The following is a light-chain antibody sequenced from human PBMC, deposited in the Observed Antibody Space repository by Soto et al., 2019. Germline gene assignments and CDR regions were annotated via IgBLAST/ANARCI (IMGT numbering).Light chain of an antibody. V-gene: IGKV3D-15*01. CDR2: DAS. Sequence: EIVMTQSPGTLSVSPGEGATLSCRASQSVSNYLAWYQQKPGQAPRLLIYDASNRAPGIPARFSGSGSGTDFTLTISSLQSEDFAVYYCQQYNNWPLTFGGGTKVDIK. J-gene: IGKJ4*01. CDR1: QSVSNY. CDR3: QQYNNWPLT.